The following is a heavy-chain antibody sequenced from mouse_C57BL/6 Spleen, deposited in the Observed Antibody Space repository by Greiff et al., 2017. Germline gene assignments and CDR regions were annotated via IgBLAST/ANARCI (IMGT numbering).Heavy chain of an antibody. CDR1: GYTFTSYW. CDR2: IDPSDSYT. V-gene: IGHV1-50*01. D-gene: IGHD1-1*01. J-gene: IGHJ3*01. CDR3: ALKGLLRAWFAY. Sequence: QVQLQQPGAELVKPGASVKLSCKASGYTFTSYWMQWVKQRPGQGLEWIGEIDPSDSYTNYNQKFKGKATLTVDTSSSTAYMQLSSLTSEDSAVYYCALKGLLRAWFAYWGQGTLVTVSA.